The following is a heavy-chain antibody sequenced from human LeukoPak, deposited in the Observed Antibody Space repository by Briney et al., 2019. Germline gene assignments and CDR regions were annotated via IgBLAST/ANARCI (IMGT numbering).Heavy chain of an antibody. D-gene: IGHD3-22*01. CDR2: IIPILGIA. V-gene: IGHV1-69*04. CDR1: GGTFSSYA. Sequence: SVKVSCKASGGTFSSYAISWVRQAPGRGLEWMGRIIPILGIANYAQKFQGRVTITADKSTSTAYMELSSLRSEDTAVYYCARGDPVPNYYDSSGYYGYWGQGTLVTVSS. J-gene: IGHJ4*02. CDR3: ARGDPVPNYYDSSGYYGY.